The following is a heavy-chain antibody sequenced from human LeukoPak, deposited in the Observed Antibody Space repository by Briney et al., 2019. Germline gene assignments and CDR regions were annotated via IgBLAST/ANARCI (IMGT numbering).Heavy chain of an antibody. CDR1: GASFSDYY. D-gene: IGHD3-3*01. CDR3: ARVESGWNYMDV. Sequence: SETLSLTCAVYGASFSDYYWSWIRQPPGKGLEWIGEINHSGSSNYNPSLKSRVTTSVDTSKNQFPLKLSSVTAADTAVYYCARVESGWNYMDVWGKGTTVTVSS. V-gene: IGHV4-34*01. CDR2: INHSGSS. J-gene: IGHJ6*03.